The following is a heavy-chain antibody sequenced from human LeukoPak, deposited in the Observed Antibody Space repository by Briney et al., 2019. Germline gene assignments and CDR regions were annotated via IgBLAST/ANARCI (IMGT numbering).Heavy chain of an antibody. J-gene: IGHJ4*02. CDR2: IYHSGST. Sequence: SETLSLTCTVSGHSINTDYYWAWVRQPPGKGLEGFGSIYHSGSTYYNHSLKSRVTMSIDTSNNQFSLKVRSVTAADTAVYYCARGGGDHGDLANDYWGQGTLVTVSS. CDR1: GHSINTDYY. V-gene: IGHV4-38-2*02. D-gene: IGHD4-17*01. CDR3: ARGGGDHGDLANDY.